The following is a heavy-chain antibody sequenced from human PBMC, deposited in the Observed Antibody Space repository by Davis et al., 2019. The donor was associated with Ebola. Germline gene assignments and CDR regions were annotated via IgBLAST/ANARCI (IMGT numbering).Heavy chain of an antibody. CDR3: AREGFPIAPWAFDI. J-gene: IGHJ3*02. V-gene: IGHV3-11*01. CDR2: ISSSGSTI. CDR1: GFTFSAYY. D-gene: IGHD3-10*01. Sequence: GGSLRLSCAASGFTFSAYYMSWIRQAPGKGLEWVSYISSSGSTIYYADSVKGRFTISRDNAKNSLYLQMNSLRAEDTAVYYCAREGFPIAPWAFDIWGQGTMVTVSS.